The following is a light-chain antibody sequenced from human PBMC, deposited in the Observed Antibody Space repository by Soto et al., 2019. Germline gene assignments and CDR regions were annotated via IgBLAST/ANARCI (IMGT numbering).Light chain of an antibody. V-gene: IGKV3-15*01. CDR2: GAS. CDR3: QHQYNWPRT. Sequence: EIVMTQSPATLSVSPGERATLSCRASQSVSSNLAWYQQKPGQAPRLLIYGASTRATGIPARFSGSGSATEFTLTISSLQSEDFAVYYCQHQYNWPRTFGQGTKVEIK. J-gene: IGKJ1*01. CDR1: QSVSSN.